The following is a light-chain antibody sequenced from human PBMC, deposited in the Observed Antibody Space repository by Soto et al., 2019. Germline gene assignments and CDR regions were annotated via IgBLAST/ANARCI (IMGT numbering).Light chain of an antibody. CDR2: SDN. Sequence: QSALTQPPSASGTPGQRVTISCSGSSSNIGSNTVNWYQLLPGTAPKLLIHSDNQRPSGVPDRFSGSKSGPSASLAIRGLQSDDEADYYCTAWDDSLNGLVFGTGTKLTVL. J-gene: IGLJ1*01. V-gene: IGLV1-44*01. CDR3: TAWDDSLNGLV. CDR1: SSNIGSNT.